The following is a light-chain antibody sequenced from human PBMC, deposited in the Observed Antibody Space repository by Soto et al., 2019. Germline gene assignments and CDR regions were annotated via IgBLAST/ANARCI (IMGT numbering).Light chain of an antibody. CDR1: QNINNY. V-gene: IGKV3-11*01. CDR3: QQRSNSYT. CDR2: DAS. Sequence: EIVLTQSPATLSLSPGERATLSCRASQNINNYLAWYQRKPGQAPRLLISDASNRATGIPARFSGSGSGTDFTLTISSLEHEDFAVYYCQQRSNSYTFGQGTKLEIK. J-gene: IGKJ2*01.